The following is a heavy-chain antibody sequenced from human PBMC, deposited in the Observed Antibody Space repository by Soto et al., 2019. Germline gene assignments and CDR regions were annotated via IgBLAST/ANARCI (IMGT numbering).Heavy chain of an antibody. V-gene: IGHV1-24*01. D-gene: IGHD2-15*01. J-gene: IGHJ4*02. Sequence: ASVKVSCKVSGYTLTELSMHSVRQAPGKGLEWMGGFEPEDGETIYAQKYQGRVTMTEDTSTDTAYMELSSLRSEDTAVYYCATDNCSGGSCYVFDYWGQGTLVTVSS. CDR2: FEPEDGET. CDR3: ATDNCSGGSCYVFDY. CDR1: GYTLTELS.